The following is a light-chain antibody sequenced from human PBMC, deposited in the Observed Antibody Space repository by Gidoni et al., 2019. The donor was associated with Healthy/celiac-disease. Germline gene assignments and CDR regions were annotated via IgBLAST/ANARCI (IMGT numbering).Light chain of an antibody. V-gene: IGKV3-11*01. CDR3: QQRSNWPPWHT. CDR2: DAS. J-gene: IGKJ3*01. Sequence: EIVLTQSPATLSLSPGERATLSCRASQSVSSYLAWYQQKPGQAPRLLIYDASNRATDIPARFSGSGSGTDFTLTISSLDPEDFAVYYCQQRSNWPPWHTFGPGIKVEIK. CDR1: QSVSSY.